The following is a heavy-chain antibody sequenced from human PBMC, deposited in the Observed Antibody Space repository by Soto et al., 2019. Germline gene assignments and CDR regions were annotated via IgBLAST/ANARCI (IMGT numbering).Heavy chain of an antibody. D-gene: IGHD5-12*01. CDR3: ARGGGGYYYFDY. V-gene: IGHV3-21*01. Sequence: EVQLVESGGGLVKPGGSLRLSCAASGFTFSSYSMNWVRQAPGKGLEWVSSISSSSSYIYYADSVKGRFTISRDNAKNPPYLEKKRLGAEGTGVYYCARGGGGYYYFDYWGQGTLVTVSS. CDR2: ISSSSSYI. J-gene: IGHJ4*02. CDR1: GFTFSSYS.